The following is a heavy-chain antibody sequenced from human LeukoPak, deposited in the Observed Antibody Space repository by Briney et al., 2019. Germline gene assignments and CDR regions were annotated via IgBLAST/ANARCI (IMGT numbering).Heavy chain of an antibody. CDR1: GYTFTGYY. D-gene: IGHD4-11*01. CDR2: INPNSGGT. CDR3: ASNSNSGYYYYYMDV. J-gene: IGHJ6*03. Sequence: ASVKVSCXASGYTFTGYYMHWVRQAPGQGLEWMGWINPNSGGTNYAQKFQGRVTMTRDTSISTAYMELSRLRSDDTAVYYCASNSNSGYYYYYMDVWGKGTTVTVSS. V-gene: IGHV1-2*02.